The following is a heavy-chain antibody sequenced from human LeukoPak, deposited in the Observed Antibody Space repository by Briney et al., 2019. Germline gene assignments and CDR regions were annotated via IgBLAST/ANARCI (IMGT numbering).Heavy chain of an antibody. CDR1: AFTFSAYA. CDR3: ARGSELSVTGAFDI. Sequence: GGSLRLSCATSAFTFSAYAMHWVRQAPGKGLEYFSAISSSGGITYYANSVKGRFTISRDNSKNTLYLQMGSLRAEDMAVYYCARGSELSVTGAFDIWGQGTMVTVSS. CDR2: ISSSGGIT. V-gene: IGHV3-64*01. J-gene: IGHJ3*02. D-gene: IGHD4-17*01.